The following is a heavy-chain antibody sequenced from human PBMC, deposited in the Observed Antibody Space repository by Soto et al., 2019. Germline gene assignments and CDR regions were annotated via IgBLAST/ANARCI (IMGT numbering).Heavy chain of an antibody. Sequence: QVQLQESGPGLVKPSQTLSLTCTVSGGSISSGGYYWSWIRQHPGKGLEWIGYIYYSGSTYYNPSLMRRVTISVDTSKNQFSLKLSAVTAADTAVYYCARLNSGYDLLYYYYYMDVWGKGTTVTVSS. V-gene: IGHV4-31*03. J-gene: IGHJ6*03. CDR3: ARLNSGYDLLYYYYYMDV. CDR1: GGSISSGGYY. D-gene: IGHD5-12*01. CDR2: IYYSGST.